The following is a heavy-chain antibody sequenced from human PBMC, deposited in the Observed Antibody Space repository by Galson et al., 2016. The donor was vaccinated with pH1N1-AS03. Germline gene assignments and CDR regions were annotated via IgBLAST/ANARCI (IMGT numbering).Heavy chain of an antibody. CDR2: INPNGGVT. J-gene: IGHJ6*02. V-gene: IGHV1-2*04. Sequence: SVKVSCKASGYIFTGFYVHWVRQAPGQGLEWMGWINPNGGVTNYAQKFQAWVTMTRDTSISTAYMELYGLKSDDTAVYYCARDPRGPCTSTTCPTAYYLGMDVWGQGTTVIVSS. D-gene: IGHD2-2*01. CDR1: GYIFTGFY. CDR3: ARDPRGPCTSTTCPTAYYLGMDV.